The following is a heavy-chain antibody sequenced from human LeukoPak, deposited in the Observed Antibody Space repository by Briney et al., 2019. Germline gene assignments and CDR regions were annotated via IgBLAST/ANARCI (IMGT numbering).Heavy chain of an antibody. CDR3: ARGITGTWLAFDI. J-gene: IGHJ3*02. D-gene: IGHD1-7*01. Sequence: GGSLRLSCAASGFTVSSNYMSWVRQAPGKGLEWVSVIYSGGSTYYADSVKGRFTISRDNSKNTLYLQMNSLRAEDTAVYYCARGITGTWLAFDIWGQGTMVTVSS. CDR2: IYSGGST. CDR1: GFTVSSNY. V-gene: IGHV3-53*01.